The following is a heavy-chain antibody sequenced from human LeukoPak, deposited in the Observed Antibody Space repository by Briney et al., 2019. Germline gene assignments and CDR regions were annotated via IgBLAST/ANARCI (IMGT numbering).Heavy chain of an antibody. CDR3: ARDMIKGPPDYLDY. Sequence: PGGSLRLSCAASGLIFSDYAMHWVRQAPDKGLHWVAVISFDGKVKYHADSVKGRFTISRDSSKNTLYLQMNSLRPEESGVYYCARDMIKGPPDYLDYWGQGTLVTVSS. V-gene: IGHV3-30*04. D-gene: IGHD3-22*01. J-gene: IGHJ4*02. CDR1: GLIFSDYA. CDR2: ISFDGKVK.